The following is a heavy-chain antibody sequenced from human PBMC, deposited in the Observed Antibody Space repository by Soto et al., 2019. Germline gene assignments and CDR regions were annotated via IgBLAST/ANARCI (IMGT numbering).Heavy chain of an antibody. CDR2: ISAYNGNT. D-gene: IGHD2-15*01. CDR1: GYTFTSYG. V-gene: IGHV1-18*01. Sequence: GASVKVSCKASGYTFTSYGISWVRQAPGQGLEWMGWISAYNGNTNYAQKLQGRVTMTTDTSTSTAYMELRSLRSDDTAVYYCARGPRSVVVVAPLDDWGQGTLVTVSS. CDR3: ARGPRSVVVVAPLDD. J-gene: IGHJ4*02.